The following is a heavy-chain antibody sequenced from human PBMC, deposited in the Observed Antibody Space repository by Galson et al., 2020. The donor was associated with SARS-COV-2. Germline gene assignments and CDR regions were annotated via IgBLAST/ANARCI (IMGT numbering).Heavy chain of an antibody. V-gene: IGHV3-7*01. Sequence: GGSLRLSCAASGFTFSSYWMSWVRQAPGKGLEWVANIKQDGSEKYYVDSVKGRFTISRDNAKNSLYLQMNSLRAEDTAVYYCARGPYDFWSGYYPTFGGWFDPWGQGTLVTVSS. CDR3: ARGPYDFWSGYYPTFGGWFDP. D-gene: IGHD3-3*01. CDR1: GFTFSSYW. CDR2: IKQDGSEK. J-gene: IGHJ5*02.